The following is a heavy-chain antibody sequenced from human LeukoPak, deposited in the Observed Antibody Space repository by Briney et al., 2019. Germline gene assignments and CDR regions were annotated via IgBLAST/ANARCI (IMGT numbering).Heavy chain of an antibody. CDR2: ISSSISNT. J-gene: IGHJ4*02. CDR1: GFTFSFYS. CDR3: ARESGWTVDY. Sequence: QPGGSLRLSCAASGFTFSFYSMNWVRQAPGKGLEWVSYISSSISNTHYADSVKGRFTLSRDNAKNSLYLQMNSLRDEDTAVYFCARESGWTVDYWGQGTPVTVSS. D-gene: IGHD6-19*01. V-gene: IGHV3-48*02.